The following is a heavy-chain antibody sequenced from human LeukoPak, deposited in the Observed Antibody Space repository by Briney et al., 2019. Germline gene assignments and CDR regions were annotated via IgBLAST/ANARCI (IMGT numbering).Heavy chain of an antibody. J-gene: IGHJ5*02. CDR2: INHSGST. V-gene: IGHV4-34*01. CDR1: GGSFSGYY. CDR3: ARADPYYGSGSYRVRFDP. Sequence: KPSETLSLTCAVYGGSFSGYYWSWIRQPPGKGLEWIGEINHSGSTNYNPSLKSRVTISVDTSKNQFSLKLSSVTAADTAVYYCARADPYYGSGSYRVRFDPWGQGTLVTVSS. D-gene: IGHD3-10*01.